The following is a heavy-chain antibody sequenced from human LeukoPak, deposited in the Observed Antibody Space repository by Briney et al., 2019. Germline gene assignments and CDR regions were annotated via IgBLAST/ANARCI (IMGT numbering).Heavy chain of an antibody. V-gene: IGHV3-48*04. CDR3: ARGKTSQNIVTRKTYNWFDP. CDR2: ISSSSNTI. CDR1: GFTFSSFG. D-gene: IGHD2/OR15-2a*01. J-gene: IGHJ5*02. Sequence: GGSLRLSCAASGFTFSSFGMNWVRQAPGKGLEWVSYISSSSNTIYYADSVKGRFTISRDNAKNSLYLQMKSLRAEDTAVYYCARGKTSQNIVTRKTYNWFDPWGQGTLVTVSS.